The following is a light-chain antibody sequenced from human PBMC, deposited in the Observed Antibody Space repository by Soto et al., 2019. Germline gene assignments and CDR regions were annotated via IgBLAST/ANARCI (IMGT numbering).Light chain of an antibody. J-gene: IGKJ1*01. CDR1: QSITNY. V-gene: IGKV1-39*01. Sequence: DIQLTQSPSSLSASVGDRVTITCRASQSITNYLNWYQQKPGKAPKLLIYGASSLESGVPSRFSGSGSGTDFTLTISSLQPEDFATYYCQQSYIAPWTFGRGTKVDI. CDR2: GAS. CDR3: QQSYIAPWT.